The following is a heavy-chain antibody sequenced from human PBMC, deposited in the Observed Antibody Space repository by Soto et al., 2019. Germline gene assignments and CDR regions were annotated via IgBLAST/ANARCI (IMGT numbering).Heavy chain of an antibody. CDR3: ARDSGGLRLGESSLYGEKDSFDV. CDR1: GGSISSGGYS. Sequence: KTSETLSLTCAVSGGSISSGGYSWSWIRQPPGKGLEWIGEINYSGSTKFNPSLKSRVTLSIDTSKDQFSLRLSSVTAADTAVYYCARDSGGLRLGESSLYGEKDSFDVWDQGTLVTVSS. J-gene: IGHJ3*01. V-gene: IGHV4-30-4*07. D-gene: IGHD3-16*02. CDR2: INYSGST.